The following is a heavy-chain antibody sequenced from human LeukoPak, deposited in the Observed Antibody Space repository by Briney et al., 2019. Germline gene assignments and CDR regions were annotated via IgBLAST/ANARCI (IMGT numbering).Heavy chain of an antibody. CDR3: ARDGGFSSSWYGYYYYGMDV. CDR2: IWYDGSNK. V-gene: IGHV3-33*01. Sequence: GRSLRLSCAASGFTFSSYGMHWVRQAPGKGLEWVAVIWYDGSNKYYADSVKGRFTISRDNSKNTLYLQMNSLRAEDTAVYYCARDGGFSSSWYGYYYYGMDVWGQGTTVTVSS. J-gene: IGHJ6*02. D-gene: IGHD6-13*01. CDR1: GFTFSSYG.